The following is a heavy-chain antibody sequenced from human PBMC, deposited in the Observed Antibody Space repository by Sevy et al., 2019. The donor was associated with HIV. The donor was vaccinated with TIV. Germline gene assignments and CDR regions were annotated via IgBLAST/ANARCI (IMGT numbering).Heavy chain of an antibody. D-gene: IGHD3-22*01. Sequence: GGSLRLSCAASGFTVSSNYMTWVRQAPGKGLEGVSVIYSDGTTYHADSVKDRFTISRDNSKNTLFLEMNSLRAEDTAFYYCARGKSGYVYGLNSWGQGTLVTVSS. J-gene: IGHJ4*02. CDR2: IYSDGTT. V-gene: IGHV3-66*01. CDR1: GFTVSSNY. CDR3: ARGKSGYVYGLNS.